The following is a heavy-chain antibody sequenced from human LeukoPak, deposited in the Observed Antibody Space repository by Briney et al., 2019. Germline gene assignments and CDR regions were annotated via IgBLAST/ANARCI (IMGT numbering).Heavy chain of an antibody. D-gene: IGHD3-10*01. CDR2: ISGSGGST. CDR1: GFTFSSYA. J-gene: IGHJ4*02. CDR3: AKIVVRGVMVFDY. Sequence: SGGSLRLSCAASGFTFSSYAMSWVRQAPGKGLEWVSAISGSGGSTYYADSVKGRFTISRDNSKNTLYLQMNSLRAEDTAVYYCAKIVVRGVMVFDYWGQGTLVTVSS. V-gene: IGHV3-23*01.